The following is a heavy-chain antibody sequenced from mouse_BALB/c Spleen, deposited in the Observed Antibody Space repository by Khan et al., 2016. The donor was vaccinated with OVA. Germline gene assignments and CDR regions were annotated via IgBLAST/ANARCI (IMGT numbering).Heavy chain of an antibody. Sequence: QVQLKQSGPGLVQPSQSLSLTCTVPGFSLSSYGVQWVRQSPGQGLEWLGVVRSGGTTDSSSAFISRLRMSKDHSKSPVFCKFNRLQANVTGIYCCASRGDGYYRIANWGQGTLGTVSA. D-gene: IGHD2-3*01. V-gene: IGHV2-2*02. J-gene: IGHJ3*01. CDR2: VRSGGTT. CDR3: ASRGDGYYRIAN. CDR1: GFSLSSYG.